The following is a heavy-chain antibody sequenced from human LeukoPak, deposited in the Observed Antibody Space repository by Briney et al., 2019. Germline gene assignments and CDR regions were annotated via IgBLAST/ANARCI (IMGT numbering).Heavy chain of an antibody. CDR1: GFTFSSYA. D-gene: IGHD6-19*01. CDR2: ISGSGGST. Sequence: SGGSLRLSCAASGFTFSSYAMSWVRQAPGKGLEWVSAISGSGGSTYYADSVKGRFTISRDNSKNTLYLQMNSLRAEDTAIYYCARHGYTSGWVRSWGQGTLVTVST. CDR3: ARHGYTSGWVRS. V-gene: IGHV3-23*01. J-gene: IGHJ4*02.